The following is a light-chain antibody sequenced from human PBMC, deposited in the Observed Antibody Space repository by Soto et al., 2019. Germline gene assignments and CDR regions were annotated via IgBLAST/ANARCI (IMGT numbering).Light chain of an antibody. CDR2: DVN. Sequence: QSALTQPASVSGSPGQSITISCTGTSSEVGGYSYVSWYQLHPGKAPKLMIYDVNNRPSGVSTRFSGSKSGNTASLTISGLQAEDEADYYCSSYTSSSTLYVFGTGTKVTVL. J-gene: IGLJ1*01. CDR1: SSEVGGYSY. CDR3: SSYTSSSTLYV. V-gene: IGLV2-14*03.